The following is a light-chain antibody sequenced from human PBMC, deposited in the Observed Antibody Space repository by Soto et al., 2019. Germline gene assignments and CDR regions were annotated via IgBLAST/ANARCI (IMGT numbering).Light chain of an antibody. V-gene: IGLV1-40*01. CDR3: QSYDSSLSGSVV. CDR1: SSNIGAGYD. J-gene: IGLJ2*01. Sequence: QSVLTQPPSVSGAPGQRVTISCTGSSSNIGAGYDVHWYQQLPGTAPKLLIYGNSNRPSGVADRFSGSKSGTSAALAITGLQAADEADYYCQSYDSSLSGSVVFGGGTKLTVL. CDR2: GNS.